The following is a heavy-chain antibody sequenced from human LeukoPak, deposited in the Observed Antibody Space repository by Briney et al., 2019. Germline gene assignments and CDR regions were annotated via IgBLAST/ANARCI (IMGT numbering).Heavy chain of an antibody. J-gene: IGHJ5*02. CDR1: GGTFSGYA. V-gene: IGHV1-69*05. CDR3: ARDNYAGANWFDP. Sequence: GASVKVSCKASGGTFSGYAISWVRQAPGQGLEWMGGIIPIFGTANYAQKFQGRVTITTDASTSTAYMELSSLRSEDTAVYYCARDNYAGANWFDPWGQRTLVTVSS. CDR2: IIPIFGTA. D-gene: IGHD1-7*01.